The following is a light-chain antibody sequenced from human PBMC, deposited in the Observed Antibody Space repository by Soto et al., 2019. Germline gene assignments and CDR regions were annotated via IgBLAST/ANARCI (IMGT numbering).Light chain of an antibody. CDR1: SSDVGGYNY. Sequence: QSVLTQPRSVSGSPGQSVAISCTGTSSDVGGYNYVSWYQQFPGKVPKLMIYDVTKRPSGVPDRFSGSKSGNTASLTISGLQAEDEADYYCSSNAGIHTICGGGTKVTVL. CDR2: DVT. V-gene: IGLV2-11*01. CDR3: SSNAGIHTI. J-gene: IGLJ2*01.